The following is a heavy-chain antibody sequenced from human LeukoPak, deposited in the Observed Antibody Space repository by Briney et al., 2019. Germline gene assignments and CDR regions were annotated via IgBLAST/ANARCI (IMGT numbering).Heavy chain of an antibody. J-gene: IGHJ4*02. CDR2: ISYDGSNK. D-gene: IGHD3-10*01. CDR1: GSTFSSYG. CDR3: AKGRILGSYYSPLDY. V-gene: IGHV3-30*18. Sequence: GGSLRLSCAASGSTFSSYGMHWVRQAPGKGLEWVAVISYDGSNKYYADSVKGRFTISRDNSKNTLYLQMNSLRAEDTAVYYCAKGRILGSYYSPLDYWGQGTLVTVSS.